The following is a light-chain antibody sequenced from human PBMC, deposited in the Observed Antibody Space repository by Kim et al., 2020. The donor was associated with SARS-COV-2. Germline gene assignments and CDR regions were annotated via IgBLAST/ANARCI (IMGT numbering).Light chain of an antibody. Sequence: CPPGTDTPSRRASESVSGNLTWCQQRTGQAPRLFIYGAPTRANGIPARFSGSVSVTEFTLTITTLQSEDSAVYNCQQNNDSPPEYTFGQGTRLEI. V-gene: IGKV3-15*01. CDR3: QQNNDSPPEYT. J-gene: IGKJ2*01. CDR1: ESVSGN. CDR2: GAP.